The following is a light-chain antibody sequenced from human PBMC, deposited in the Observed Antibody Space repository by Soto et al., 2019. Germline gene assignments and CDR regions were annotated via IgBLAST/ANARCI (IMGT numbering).Light chain of an antibody. J-gene: IGKJ1*01. V-gene: IGKV1-6*01. Sequence: AIQMTQSPSALSASGGERVTISCRASQGIRNDLGWYQQKPGKAPKLLIYAASSLQSGVPSRFSGSGSGTEFTLTISSLQTDDFSTYYCQQYHSYWTFGQGTKV. CDR1: QGIRND. CDR2: AAS. CDR3: QQYHSYWT.